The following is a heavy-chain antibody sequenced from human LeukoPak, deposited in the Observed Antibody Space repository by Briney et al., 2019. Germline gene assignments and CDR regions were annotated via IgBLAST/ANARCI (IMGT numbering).Heavy chain of an antibody. J-gene: IGHJ5*02. D-gene: IGHD2-15*01. CDR1: GGSVSSGSYY. V-gene: IGHV4-61*01. CDR2: IYYSGST. CDR3: ASTVVVAATRSFDP. Sequence: SETLSLTRTVSGGSVSSGSYYWSWIRQPPGKGLEWIGYIYYSGSTNHNPSLKSRVTISVDTSKNQFSLKLSSVTAADTAVYYCASTVVVAATRSFDPWGQGTLVTVSS.